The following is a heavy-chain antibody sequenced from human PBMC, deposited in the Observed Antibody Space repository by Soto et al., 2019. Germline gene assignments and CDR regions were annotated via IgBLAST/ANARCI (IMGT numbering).Heavy chain of an antibody. CDR1: GYSFTSYW. V-gene: IGHV5-51*01. CDR2: IYPGDSDT. J-gene: IGHJ6*03. D-gene: IGHD6-13*01. CDR3: ARTPYSSSWYLEYYYMDV. Sequence: GESLKISCKGSGYSFTSYWIGWVRQMPGKGLEWMGIIYPGDSDTRYSPSFQGQVTISADKSISTAYLQWSSPKASDTAMYYCARTPYSSSWYLEYYYMDVWGKGTTVTVSS.